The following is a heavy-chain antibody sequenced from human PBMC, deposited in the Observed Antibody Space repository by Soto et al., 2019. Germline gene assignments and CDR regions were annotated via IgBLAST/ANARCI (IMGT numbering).Heavy chain of an antibody. CDR2: IYLSGSA. CDR1: GGSISSGGSS. Sequence: QLQLQESGSGLVKPSQTLSLTCAVSGGSISSGGSSWSWVRQPPGKGLEWIGYIYLSGSAYYNTSLKSRVTLSVDTSKNQFSLELRSVTAADTAVYYCARLNSDGYNFAWFDPWGQGTLVIVSS. CDR3: ARLNSDGYNFAWFDP. J-gene: IGHJ5*02. D-gene: IGHD5-12*01. V-gene: IGHV4-30-2*01.